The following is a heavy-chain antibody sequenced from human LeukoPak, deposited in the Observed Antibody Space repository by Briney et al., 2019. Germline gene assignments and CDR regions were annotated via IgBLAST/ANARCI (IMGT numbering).Heavy chain of an antibody. CDR1: GFTFTSSA. CDR3: AKAKGIYCSDGSCFLDY. D-gene: IGHD2-15*01. V-gene: IGHV3-23*01. Sequence: GSLRLSCAASGFTFTSSAMSWVRQAPGKGLEWVSVISSSGGSTYYADSVKGRFTIPRDNSKNTLYLQMNSLRAEDTAVYYCAKAKGIYCSDGSCFLDYWGQGTLVTVSS. J-gene: IGHJ4*02. CDR2: ISSSGGST.